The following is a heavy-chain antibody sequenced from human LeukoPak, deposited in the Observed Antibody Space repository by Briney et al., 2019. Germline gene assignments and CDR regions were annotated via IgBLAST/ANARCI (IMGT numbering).Heavy chain of an antibody. V-gene: IGHV3-23*01. J-gene: IGHJ4*02. CDR3: ARDQRYSSGWYEDY. D-gene: IGHD6-19*01. CDR2: ISGSGGST. Sequence: GGSLRLSCAASGFTFSSYAMSWVRQAPGKGLEWVSAISGSGGSTYYADSVKGRFTISRDNSKNTLYLQMNSLRAEDTAVYYCARDQRYSSGWYEDYWGQGTLVTVSS. CDR1: GFTFSSYA.